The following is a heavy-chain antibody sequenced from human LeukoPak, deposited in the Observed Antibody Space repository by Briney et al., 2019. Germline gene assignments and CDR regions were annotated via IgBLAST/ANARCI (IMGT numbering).Heavy chain of an antibody. CDR2: MYYSGTT. CDR1: GASISSYY. D-gene: IGHD3-16*01. CDR3: ARVGGAPLGAFDI. Sequence: PSETLSPTCSVSGASISSYYWSWIRQSPGKGLEWIGYMYYSGTTNYNPSLKSRVSISKDVSKNQFSLRVTSVTAADTAVYYCARVGGAPLGAFDIWGQGTMVTVSS. J-gene: IGHJ3*02. V-gene: IGHV4-59*01.